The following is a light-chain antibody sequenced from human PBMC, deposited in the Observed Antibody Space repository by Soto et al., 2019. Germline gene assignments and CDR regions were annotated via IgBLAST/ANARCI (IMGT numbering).Light chain of an antibody. CDR3: EQHVNSVYI. CDR2: GAS. CDR1: QTIIGNY. Sequence: ESVLTQSPGTLSLSPGERATLSCRASQTIIGNYLAWYQQKPGQAPRLVIYGASNRATGVPDRFSGSYSGTDFSLTITRLEPEDFAVYYCEQHVNSVYIFGQGTRLEIK. J-gene: IGKJ2*01. V-gene: IGKV3-20*01.